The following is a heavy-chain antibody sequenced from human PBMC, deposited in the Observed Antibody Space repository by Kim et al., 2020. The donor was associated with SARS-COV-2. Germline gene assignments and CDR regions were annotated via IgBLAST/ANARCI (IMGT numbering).Heavy chain of an antibody. CDR1: GYSFTTYW. D-gene: IGHD2-15*01. CDR3: ASHTPRDCSGGSCYYGMDV. J-gene: IGHJ6*02. V-gene: IGHV5-51*01. CDR2: IYPGDSDT. Sequence: GESLQISCKGSGYSFTTYWSGWVRQMPGKGLEWMGIIYPGDSDTRYSPSFQGKVSISADKSINTDYLQWSSLKASDTAMYYCASHTPRDCSGGSCYYGMDVWGQGTTVTVSS.